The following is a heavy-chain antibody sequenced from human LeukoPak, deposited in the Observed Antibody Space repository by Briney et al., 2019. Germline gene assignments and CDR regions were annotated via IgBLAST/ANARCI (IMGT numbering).Heavy chain of an antibody. J-gene: IGHJ4*02. CDR3: AREMATITEV. D-gene: IGHD5-24*01. CDR2: IYSGGST. V-gene: IGHV3-53*01. Sequence: GGSLRLSCAASGFTVSSNYMSWVRQAPGKGLEWVSVIYSGGSTYYADSVKGRFTISRDNSKNTLYLQMNGLRAEDTAVYYCAREMATITEVWGQGTLVTVSS. CDR1: GFTVSSNY.